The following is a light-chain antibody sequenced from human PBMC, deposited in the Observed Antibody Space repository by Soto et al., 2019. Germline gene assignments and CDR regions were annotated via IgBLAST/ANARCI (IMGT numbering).Light chain of an antibody. CDR3: RSYTSISTYV. J-gene: IGLJ1*01. CDR1: RSDVGGFNF. V-gene: IGLV2-14*01. CDR2: DVS. Sequence: ALTQHASVSGSPGQSITISCTGTRSDVGGFNFVSWYQQHPGKAPKVIIYDVSDRPSGVSNRFSGSKSGNTASLTISGLQAEDEADYYCRSYTSISTYVFGTGTKVTVL.